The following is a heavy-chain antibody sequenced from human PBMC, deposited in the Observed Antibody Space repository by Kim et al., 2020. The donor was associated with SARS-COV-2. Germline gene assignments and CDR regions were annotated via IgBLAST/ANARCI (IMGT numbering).Heavy chain of an antibody. V-gene: IGHV1-46*01. D-gene: IGHD3-22*01. CDR1: GYTFTSYY. CDR2: IDPRDGIP. J-gene: IGHJ5*02. CDR3: AKDSGYVSSGHLNWFDP. Sequence: ASVKVSCGASGYTFTSYYMHWVRQAPGQGLEWMGMIDPRDGIPTYAQKFQGRVTMTRDTSRSTVHMELRSLKSDDTAVYFCAKDSGYVSSGHLNWFDPWG.